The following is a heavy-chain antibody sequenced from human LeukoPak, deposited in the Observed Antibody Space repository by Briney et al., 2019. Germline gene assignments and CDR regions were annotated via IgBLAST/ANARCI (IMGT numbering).Heavy chain of an antibody. D-gene: IGHD6-19*01. CDR3: ARDVEGSGWSNFQH. V-gene: IGHV4-59*01. CDR1: GGSISSYY. Sequence: SETLSLTCTVSGGSISSYYWSWIRQPPGKGLEWIGYIYYSGSTNYNPSLKSRVTISVDTSKNQFSLKPSSVTAADTAVYYCARDVEGSGWSNFQHWGQGTLVTVSS. J-gene: IGHJ1*01. CDR2: IYYSGST.